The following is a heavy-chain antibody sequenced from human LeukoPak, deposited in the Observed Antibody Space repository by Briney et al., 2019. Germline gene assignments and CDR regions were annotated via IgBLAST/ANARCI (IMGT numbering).Heavy chain of an antibody. J-gene: IGHJ3*02. CDR3: ARGSGSYQYAFDI. V-gene: IGHV1-46*01. CDR1: GYTFTSYY. Sequence: ASVKVSCKASGYTFTSYYMHWVRQAPGQGLEWMGIINPSGGSTSYAQKFQGRVTMTRDMSTSTVYMELSSLGSEDTAVYYCARGSGSYQYAFDIWGQGTMVTISS. D-gene: IGHD1-26*01. CDR2: INPSGGST.